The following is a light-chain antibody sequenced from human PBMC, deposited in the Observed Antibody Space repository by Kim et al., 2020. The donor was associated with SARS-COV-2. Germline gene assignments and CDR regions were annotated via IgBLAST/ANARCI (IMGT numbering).Light chain of an antibody. Sequence: SSELTQDPAVSVALGQTVRITCQGDSLRSYYATWYQHKSGQAPVLVFYGKDKRPSGIPDRFSGSSSGSTASLTITGAQAADEADYYCKSRDSRGNVVFGGGTKVTVL. CDR2: GKD. J-gene: IGLJ2*01. CDR3: KSRDSRGNVV. CDR1: SLRSYY. V-gene: IGLV3-19*01.